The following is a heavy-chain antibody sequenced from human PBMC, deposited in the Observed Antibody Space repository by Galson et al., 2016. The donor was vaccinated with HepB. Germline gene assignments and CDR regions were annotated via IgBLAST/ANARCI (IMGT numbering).Heavy chain of an antibody. CDR1: GFTFGSYW. V-gene: IGHV3-7*01. Sequence: SLRLSCAASGFTFGSYWMSWVRQAPGKGLELAANINQDGSEKSYVDSAKGRFTISRDTSKNKLYLQMNSLRAEDTAVYYCVRDRATYDSSGYWFDYWGQGALVTVSS. D-gene: IGHD3-22*01. J-gene: IGHJ4*02. CDR3: VRDRATYDSSGYWFDY. CDR2: INQDGSEK.